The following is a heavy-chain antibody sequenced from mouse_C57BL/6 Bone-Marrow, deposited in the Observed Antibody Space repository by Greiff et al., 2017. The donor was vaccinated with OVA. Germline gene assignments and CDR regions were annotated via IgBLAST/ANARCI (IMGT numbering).Heavy chain of an antibody. CDR2: INYDGSST. D-gene: IGHD1-1*01. J-gene: IGHJ2*01. CDR1: GFTFSDYY. CDR3: ARKDYGSSYFDY. Sequence: EVQVVESEGGLVQPGRSMKLSCTASGFTFSDYYMAWVRQVPEKGLEWVANINYDGSSTYYLDSLKSRFIISRDNAKNILYLQMSSLKSEDTATYYCARKDYGSSYFDYGGQGTTLTVSS. V-gene: IGHV5-16*01.